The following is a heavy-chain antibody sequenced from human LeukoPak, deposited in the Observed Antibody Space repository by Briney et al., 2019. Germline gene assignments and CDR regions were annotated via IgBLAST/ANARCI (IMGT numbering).Heavy chain of an antibody. D-gene: IGHD2-21*02. J-gene: IGHJ4*02. Sequence: SETLSLTCTVSGGSISSYYWSWIRQPPGKGLEWMRYIYYSGSTNYNPSLKSRVTISVDTSKNQFSLKLGSVTAADTAVYYCARAPGPYCGGDCQGPFDYWGQGTLVTVSS. CDR2: IYYSGST. CDR3: ARAPGPYCGGDCQGPFDY. V-gene: IGHV4-59*01. CDR1: GGSISSYY.